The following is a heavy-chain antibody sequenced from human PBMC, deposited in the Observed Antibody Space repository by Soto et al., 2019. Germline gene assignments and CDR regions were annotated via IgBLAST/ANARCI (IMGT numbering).Heavy chain of an antibody. CDR2: ISWDGGST. D-gene: IGHD2-15*01. Sequence: GGSLRLSCAASGFTFDDYTMHWVRQAPGKGLEWVSLISWDGGSTYYADSVKGRFTISRDNSKNSLYLQMNSLRTEDTALYYCAKDIGYCSGGSCYSAPHYYYYGMDVWGQGTTVTVSS. J-gene: IGHJ6*02. CDR1: GFTFDDYT. CDR3: AKDIGYCSGGSCYSAPHYYYYGMDV. V-gene: IGHV3-43*01.